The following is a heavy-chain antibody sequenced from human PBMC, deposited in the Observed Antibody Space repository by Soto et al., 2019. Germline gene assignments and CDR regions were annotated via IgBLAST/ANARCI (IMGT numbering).Heavy chain of an antibody. CDR3: ARDQTRGAVASNT. V-gene: IGHV3-66*01. D-gene: IGHD6-19*01. J-gene: IGHJ5*02. CDR1: GFTVSSNY. CDR2: IYSGGST. Sequence: VQLVESGGGLVQPGGSLRLSCAASGFTVSSNYMSWVRQAPGKGLEWVSVIYSGGSTYYADSVKGRFTISRDNSKNTLYLQMNSLRAEDTAVYYCARDQTRGAVASNTWGQGTLVTVSS.